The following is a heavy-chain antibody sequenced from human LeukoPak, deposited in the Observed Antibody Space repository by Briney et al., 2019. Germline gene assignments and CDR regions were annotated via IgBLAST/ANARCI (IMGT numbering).Heavy chain of an antibody. D-gene: IGHD4-17*01. V-gene: IGHV1-69*05. CDR1: GGTFSSYA. CDR2: IIPIFGTA. CDR3: AYGDYDWYFDL. J-gene: IGHJ2*01. Sequence: SVKVSCKASGGTFSSYAISWVRQAPGQGLEWMGRIIPIFGTANYAQKFQGRVTITTDESTSTAYMGLSSLRSEDTAVYYCAYGDYDWYFDLWGRGTLVTVSS.